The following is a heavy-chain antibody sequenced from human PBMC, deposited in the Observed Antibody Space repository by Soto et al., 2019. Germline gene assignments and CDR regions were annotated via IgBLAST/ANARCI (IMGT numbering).Heavy chain of an antibody. V-gene: IGHV3-7*04. J-gene: IGHJ4*02. D-gene: IGHD3-9*01. CDR2: IKQDGSEK. Sequence: PGGSLRLSCAASGFTFSNSWMSWVRQAPGKGLEWVANIKQDGSEKYYVDSVKGRFTISRDNAKNTAYLQMNSLESEDTAVYYCSRDDSDWFFNWGRGTLVTVSS. CDR3: SRDDSDWFFN. CDR1: GFTFSNSW.